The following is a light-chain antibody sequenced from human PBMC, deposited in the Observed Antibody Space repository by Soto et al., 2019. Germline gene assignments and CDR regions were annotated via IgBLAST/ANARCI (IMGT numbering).Light chain of an antibody. CDR1: SSDVGGYNY. CDR2: EVS. V-gene: IGLV2-14*01. J-gene: IGLJ1*01. CDR3: SSYTSSSIDYV. Sequence: QSALTQPASVSGSPGQSITISCTGTSSDVGGYNYVSWYQQHPGKAPKLMIYEVSNRPSGVSNRFSGSKSGNTASLTTSGLQADDEADYYCSSYTSSSIDYVFGTGTKLTVL.